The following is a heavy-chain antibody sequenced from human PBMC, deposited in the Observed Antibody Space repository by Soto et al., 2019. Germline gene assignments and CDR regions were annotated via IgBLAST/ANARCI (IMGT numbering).Heavy chain of an antibody. D-gene: IGHD5-12*01. V-gene: IGHV1-2*02. CDR2: INPNSGGT. CDR1: GYTFTAYY. CDR3: ARGGGRGYNELDP. Sequence: ASVKVSCKASGYTFTAYYMHWVRQAPGQGLEWMGWINPNSGGTYHAQNFQGRVTMTRDTSTTTAYMELASLRSDDTAVYYCARGGGRGYNELDPWGHGTLVTVSS. J-gene: IGHJ5*02.